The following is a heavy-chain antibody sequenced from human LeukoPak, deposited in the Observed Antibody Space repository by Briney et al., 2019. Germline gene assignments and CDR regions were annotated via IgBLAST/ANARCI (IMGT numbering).Heavy chain of an antibody. CDR3: SSMLGSGSGTSRVDF. V-gene: IGHV4-34*01. CDR2: INHSGST. J-gene: IGHJ4*02. CDR1: GGSFSGYY. D-gene: IGHD3-10*01. Sequence: SETLSLTCAVYGGSFSGYYWSWIRQPPGKGLEWIGEINHSGSTNYNPSLKSRVTISVDTSKNQFSLKLGSVTAADTAVYYCSSMLGSGSGTSRVDFWGQGTLVTVSS.